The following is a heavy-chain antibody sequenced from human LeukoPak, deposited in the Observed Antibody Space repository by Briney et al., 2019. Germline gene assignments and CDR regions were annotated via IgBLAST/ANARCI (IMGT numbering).Heavy chain of an antibody. CDR3: ARDYSPPPYYDSSGYFDS. Sequence: GGSLRLSCAASRLTFSSYSLNWVRQAPGKGLEWVSSISTSSRYIYYADSVKGRFTISRDNAKNSLYLQMNSLRAEDTAVYYCARDYSPPPYYDSSGYFDSWGQGTLVTVSS. CDR1: RLTFSSYS. CDR2: ISTSSRYI. D-gene: IGHD3-22*01. V-gene: IGHV3-21*01. J-gene: IGHJ4*02.